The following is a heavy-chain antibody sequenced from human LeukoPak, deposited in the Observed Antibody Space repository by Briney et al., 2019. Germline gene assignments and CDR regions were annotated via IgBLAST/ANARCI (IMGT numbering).Heavy chain of an antibody. CDR1: GFTFSSYE. Sequence: GESLRLSCAASGFTFSSYEMNWVRQAPGKGLEWVAVISYDGTNKYYADPVKSRFTISRDNSKNTLYLQMNSLRAEDTAVLYCAKDGGGYYDILTGYYPLFYYMDVCLKGSKV. CDR3: AKDGGGYYDILTGYYPLFYYMDV. V-gene: IGHV3-30*18. CDR2: ISYDGTNK. D-gene: IGHD3-9*01. J-gene: IGHJ6*03.